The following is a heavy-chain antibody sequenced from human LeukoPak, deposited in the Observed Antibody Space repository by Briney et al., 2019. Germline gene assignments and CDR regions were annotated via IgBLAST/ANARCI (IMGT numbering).Heavy chain of an antibody. V-gene: IGHV3-66*01. Sequence: GGSLRLSCAASGFTVSSNYMSWVRQAPGKGLEWVSVIYSGGSTYYADSVKGRFTISRDNSKNTLYLQMNSLRAEDTAVYYCARDQGATTCYYYGMDVWGQGTTVTVSS. CDR1: GFTVSSNY. D-gene: IGHD1-26*01. CDR2: IYSGGST. CDR3: ARDQGATTCYYYGMDV. J-gene: IGHJ6*02.